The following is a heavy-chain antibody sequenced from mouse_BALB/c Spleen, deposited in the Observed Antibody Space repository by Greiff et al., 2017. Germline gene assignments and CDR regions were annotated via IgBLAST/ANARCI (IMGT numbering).Heavy chain of an antibody. D-gene: IGHD1-1*01. CDR1: GFTFTDYY. J-gene: IGHJ2*01. Sequence: EVKLVESGGGLVQPGGSLRLSCATSGFTFTDYYMSWVRQPPGKALEWLGFIRNKANGYTTEYSASVKGRFTISRDNSQSILYLQMNTLRAEDSATYYCARDKVATDYWGQGTTLTVSS. V-gene: IGHV7-3*02. CDR3: ARDKVATDY. CDR2: IRNKANGYTT.